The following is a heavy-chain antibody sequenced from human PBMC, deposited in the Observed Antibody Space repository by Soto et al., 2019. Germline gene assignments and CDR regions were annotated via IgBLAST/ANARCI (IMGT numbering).Heavy chain of an antibody. J-gene: IGHJ4*02. D-gene: IGHD4-17*01. Sequence: QVQLVQSGAEVKKPGSSVKVSCKASGGTFSSYAISWVRQAPGQGLEWMGGIIPIFGTANYAQKFQGRVTITADESTSTAYRELSSLRSEDTAVYYCAREPHDYGDYELDYWGQGTLVTVSS. CDR3: AREPHDYGDYELDY. CDR2: IIPIFGTA. CDR1: GGTFSSYA. V-gene: IGHV1-69*12.